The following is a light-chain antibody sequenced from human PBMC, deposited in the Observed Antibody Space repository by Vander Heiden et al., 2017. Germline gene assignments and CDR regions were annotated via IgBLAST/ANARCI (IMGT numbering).Light chain of an antibody. CDR2: KVS. J-gene: IGKJ2*01. Sequence: AVLTPSPLSLTVTHGPPVSIYCSSSQRLVYSDGKTYLNWFQQRPGQSPRRLIYKVSNRDSGVPDRFSGSESGTDFTLKISRVEAEDVGIYYCMQATHGPYTFGQGTRLEIK. V-gene: IGKV2-30*01. CDR3: MQATHGPYT. CDR1: QRLVYSDGKTY.